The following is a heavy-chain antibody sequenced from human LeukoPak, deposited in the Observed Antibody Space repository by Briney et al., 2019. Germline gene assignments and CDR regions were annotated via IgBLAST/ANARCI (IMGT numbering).Heavy chain of an antibody. CDR2: ISSSSSYI. J-gene: IGHJ3*02. D-gene: IGHD3-22*01. Sequence: PGGSLRLSCAASGFTFSSYSMNWVRQAPGKGLGWVSSISSSSSYIYYADSVKGRFTISRDSAKNSLYLQMNSLRAEDTAVYYCARDDVNYYYDSSGYEPDAFDIWGQGTMVTVSS. CDR3: ARDDVNYYYDSSGYEPDAFDI. V-gene: IGHV3-21*01. CDR1: GFTFSSYS.